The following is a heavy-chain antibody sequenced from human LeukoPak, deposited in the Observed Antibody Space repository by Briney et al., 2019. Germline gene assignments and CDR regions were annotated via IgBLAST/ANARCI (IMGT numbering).Heavy chain of an antibody. V-gene: IGHV1-69*13. CDR1: GGTFSSYA. Sequence: SVEVSCKASGGTFSSYAISWVRQAPGQGLEWMGGIIPIFGTANYAQKFQGRVTITADESTSTAYMELSSLRSEDTAVYYCARGVGRPAATHYYYYYMDVWGKGTTVTVSS. D-gene: IGHD2-2*01. J-gene: IGHJ6*03. CDR3: ARGVGRPAATHYYYYYMDV. CDR2: IIPIFGTA.